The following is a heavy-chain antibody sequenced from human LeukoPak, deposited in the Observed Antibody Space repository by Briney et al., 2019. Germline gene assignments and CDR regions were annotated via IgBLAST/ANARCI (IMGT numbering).Heavy chain of an antibody. Sequence: PSGTLSLTCTVSGGSITGFYRSWIRQSPGKGLEWIGYISDSGSTNYNPSLMSRVTISVDTSKNQFSLNLNSVTAADTAMYYCARALSGFLYGDSGFDWGQGTLVTVSS. J-gene: IGHJ4*02. CDR2: ISDSGST. CDR3: ARALSGFLYGDSGFD. V-gene: IGHV4-59*12. D-gene: IGHD3-22*01. CDR1: GGSITGFY.